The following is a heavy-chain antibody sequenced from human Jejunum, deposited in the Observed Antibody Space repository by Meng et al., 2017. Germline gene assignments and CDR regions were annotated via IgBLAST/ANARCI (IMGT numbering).Heavy chain of an antibody. CDR2: ISYDGSSE. CDR1: GFIFTTYA. D-gene: IGHD6-19*01. J-gene: IGHJ4*02. V-gene: IGHV3-30*01. Sequence: GESLKIPCAASGFIFTTYAMHWVRQAPGKGLEWVAVISYDGSSEYYADSVKGRFTISRDNSKDTLYLQIKSLRPEDTAVYYCARDLGNSGWLNDYWGQGTLVTVSS. CDR3: ARDLGNSGWLNDY.